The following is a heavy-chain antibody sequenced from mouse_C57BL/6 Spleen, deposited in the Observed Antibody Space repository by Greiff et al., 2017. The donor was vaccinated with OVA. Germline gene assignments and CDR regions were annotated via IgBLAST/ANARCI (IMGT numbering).Heavy chain of an antibody. J-gene: IGHJ2*01. CDR3: AEAYYSNYFDY. D-gene: IGHD2-5*01. V-gene: IGHV1-78*01. CDR2: IYPRDGST. Sequence: VKLVESDAELVKPGASVKISCKVSGYTFTDHTIHWMKQRPEQGLEWIGYIYPRDGSTKYNEKFKGKATLTADKSSSTAYMQLNSLTSEDSAVYFCAEAYYSNYFDYWGQGTTLTVSS. CDR1: GYTFTDHT.